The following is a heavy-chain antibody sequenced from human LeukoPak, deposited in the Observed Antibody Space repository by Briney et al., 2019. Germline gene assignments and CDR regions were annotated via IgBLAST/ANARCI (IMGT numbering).Heavy chain of an antibody. Sequence: GGSLRLSCAASGFTFSSYWMHWVRQAPGEGLVWVSRINSDGSSTSYADSVKGRFTISRDNAKNTLYLQMNSLRAEDTAVYYCARDYDYYGSGSQDYWGQGTLVTVSS. V-gene: IGHV3-74*01. CDR1: GFTFSSYW. CDR2: INSDGSST. CDR3: ARDYDYYGSGSQDY. J-gene: IGHJ4*02. D-gene: IGHD3-10*01.